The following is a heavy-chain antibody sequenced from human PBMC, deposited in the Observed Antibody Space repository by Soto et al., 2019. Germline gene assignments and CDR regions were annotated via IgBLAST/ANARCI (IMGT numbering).Heavy chain of an antibody. J-gene: IGHJ4*02. CDR1: GLTFSSYS. CDR3: ARSTFNF. CDR2: ITPSSSNM. Sequence: EVQLVESGGGLVQPGGSLRLSCAVSGLTFSSYSWNWARQAPGKGLEWISYITPSSSNMYYADSVKGRFAISRDDAKNSLYLHMNSLGVEDTAVYYCARSTFNFWGQGTLVTVSS. D-gene: IGHD1-1*01. V-gene: IGHV3-48*01.